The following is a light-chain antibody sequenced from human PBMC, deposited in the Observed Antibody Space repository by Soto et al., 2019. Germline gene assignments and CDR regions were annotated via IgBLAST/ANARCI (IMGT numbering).Light chain of an antibody. CDR2: AAS. V-gene: IGKV1-9*01. CDR1: QGISSY. Sequence: DIPLTQSPSFLSASVGDRVTITCRASQGISSYLAWYQQKPGKAPKLLIYAASTLQSGVPSRFSGSGSGTEFTLTISSPQPEDFATYYCQQLNSYPTFGQGTRLEIK. J-gene: IGKJ5*01. CDR3: QQLNSYPT.